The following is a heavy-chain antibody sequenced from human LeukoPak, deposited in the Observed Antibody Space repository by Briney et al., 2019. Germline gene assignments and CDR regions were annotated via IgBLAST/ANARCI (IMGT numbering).Heavy chain of an antibody. Sequence: GGSLRLSCGASGFTFSRYAMSWVRQAPGKGLEWVSGMSGSGGSTYYADSVKGRFTISRDYSRNTLYLQMNSLRAEDTAVYYCAKAMAERAYSYADPLAYWGQGTLVTVSS. CDR1: GFTFSRYA. CDR2: MSGSGGST. V-gene: IGHV3-23*01. J-gene: IGHJ4*02. CDR3: AKAMAERAYSYADPLAY. D-gene: IGHD5-18*01.